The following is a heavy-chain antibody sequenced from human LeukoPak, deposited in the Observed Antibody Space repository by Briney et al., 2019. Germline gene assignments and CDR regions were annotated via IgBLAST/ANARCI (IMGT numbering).Heavy chain of an antibody. Sequence: PSETLSLTCTVSGGSISSYYWSWIRQPAGKGLEWIGRIYTSGSTNYNPSLKSRVTMSVDTSKNQFSLKLSSVTAADTAVYYCAKEGIMITFGGVIFLDYWGQGTLVTVSS. V-gene: IGHV4-4*07. D-gene: IGHD3-16*02. CDR3: AKEGIMITFGGVIFLDY. CDR1: GGSISSYY. J-gene: IGHJ4*02. CDR2: IYTSGST.